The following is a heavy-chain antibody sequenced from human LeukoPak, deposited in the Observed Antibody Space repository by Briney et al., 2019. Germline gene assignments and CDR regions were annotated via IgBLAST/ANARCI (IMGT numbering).Heavy chain of an antibody. J-gene: IGHJ4*02. CDR1: GFTFSSYW. CDR2: IKQDGSEK. CDR3: AREVGSGYGRENYFDY. V-gene: IGHV3-7*01. D-gene: IGHD5-12*01. Sequence: GGSLRLSCAASGFTFSSYWMTWVRQVPGKGLEWVANIKQDGSEKYYVDSVKGRFTISRDNVKNSLYLQMNSLRAEDTAVYYCAREVGSGYGRENYFDYWGQGTLVTVSS.